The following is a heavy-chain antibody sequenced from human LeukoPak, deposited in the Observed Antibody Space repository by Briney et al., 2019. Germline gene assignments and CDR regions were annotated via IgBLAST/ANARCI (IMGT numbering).Heavy chain of an antibody. D-gene: IGHD6-13*01. V-gene: IGHV3-23*01. J-gene: IGHJ4*02. CDR3: CTSPSFGSSWYQFNY. CDR1: GFTVSSNY. Sequence: GGSLRLSCAASGFTVSSNYMSWVRQAPGKGLEWVSAISGRDGRTYYTDSVRGRFTISRDNSKNTLYLQMNSLRAEDTAVYYCCTSPSFGSSWYQFNYWGQGALVTVSS. CDR2: ISGRDGRT.